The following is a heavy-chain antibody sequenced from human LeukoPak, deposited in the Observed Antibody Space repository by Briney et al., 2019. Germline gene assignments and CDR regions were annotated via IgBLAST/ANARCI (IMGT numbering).Heavy chain of an antibody. CDR2: ISAYNGNT. Sequence: ASVKVSCKAPGYTFTSYGISWVRQAPGQGLEWMGWISAYNGNTNYAQKLQGRVTMTTDTSTSTAYMELRSLRSDDTAVYYCARLSDPVDYGDPFDYWGQGTLVTVSS. D-gene: IGHD4-17*01. CDR1: GYTFTSYG. V-gene: IGHV1-18*01. J-gene: IGHJ4*02. CDR3: ARLSDPVDYGDPFDY.